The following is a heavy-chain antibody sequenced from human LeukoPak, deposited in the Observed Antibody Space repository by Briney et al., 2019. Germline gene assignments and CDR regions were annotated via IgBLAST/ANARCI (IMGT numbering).Heavy chain of an antibody. CDR2: IYHSGST. CDR3: ARGPWFGESYYMDV. J-gene: IGHJ6*03. V-gene: IGHV4-38-2*02. Sequence: SETLSLTCTVSGYSVSSGYYWGWIRQSPGQGLEWIGSIYHSGSTYYSPSLRSRITISVDTSKNQFSLKLSSVTAADTAVYYCARGPWFGESYYMDVWGKGTTVTVSS. CDR1: GYSVSSGYY. D-gene: IGHD3-10*01.